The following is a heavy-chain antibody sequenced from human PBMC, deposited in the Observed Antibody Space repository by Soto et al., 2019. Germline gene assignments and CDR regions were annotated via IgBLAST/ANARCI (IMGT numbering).Heavy chain of an antibody. Sequence: TLSLTCTVSGDSISSATHYWNWIRQHPGKGREWIGYVSSSGNSYYSPSLKSRGFMSGDTAKNICSLKLSSVTAADRAIYSCVGRLPSLFNYFDSCGQGTQVPVSS. CDR2: VSSSGNS. CDR1: GDSISSATHY. V-gene: IGHV4-31*03. J-gene: IGHJ4*02. D-gene: IGHD2-21*01. CDR3: VGRLPSLFNYFDS.